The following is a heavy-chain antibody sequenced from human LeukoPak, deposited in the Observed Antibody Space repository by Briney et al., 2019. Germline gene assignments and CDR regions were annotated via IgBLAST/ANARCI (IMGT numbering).Heavy chain of an antibody. D-gene: IGHD6-19*01. J-gene: IGHJ4*02. V-gene: IGHV3-23*01. CDR3: VKGYSSGWYAFDS. CDR1: GFPFSSYA. Sequence: GGSLRLSCAASGFPFSSYAMGWVRQAPGKGLEWVSTIHGGTYYADSVRGRFTIARDNSKNTLYLQMTSLRADDTALYYCVKGYSSGWYAFDSWGQGTLVTVSS. CDR2: IHGGT.